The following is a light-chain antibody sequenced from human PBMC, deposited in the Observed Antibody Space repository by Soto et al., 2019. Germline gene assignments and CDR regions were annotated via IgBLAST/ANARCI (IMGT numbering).Light chain of an antibody. CDR3: CSYAGSSSNYV. CDR1: SSDVGSYNL. Sequence: LTQPASVSGSPGQSITISCTGTSSDVGSYNLVSWYQQHPGKAPKLMIYEVSKRPSGVSNRFSGSKSGNTASLTISGLQAEDEADYYCCSYAGSSSNYVFGTGTKVTVL. CDR2: EVS. V-gene: IGLV2-23*02. J-gene: IGLJ1*01.